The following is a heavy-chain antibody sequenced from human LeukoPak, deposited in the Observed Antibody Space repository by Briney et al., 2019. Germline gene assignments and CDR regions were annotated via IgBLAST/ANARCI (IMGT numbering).Heavy chain of an antibody. CDR3: AKDRTRYFRLPDS. D-gene: IGHD3-9*01. CDR2: ISWNSGSI. Sequence: GGSLRLSCAASGFTFDDYAMHWVRQAPGKGLEWVSGISWNSGSIGYADSVKGRFTISRDNAKNSLYLQMNSLRAEDTALYYCAKDRTRYFRLPDSWGQGTLVTVSS. CDR1: GFTFDDYA. J-gene: IGHJ4*02. V-gene: IGHV3-9*01.